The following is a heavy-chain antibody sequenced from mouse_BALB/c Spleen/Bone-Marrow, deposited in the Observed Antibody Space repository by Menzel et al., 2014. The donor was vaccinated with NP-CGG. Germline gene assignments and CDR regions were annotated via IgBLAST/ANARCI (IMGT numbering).Heavy chain of an antibody. CDR2: ISYSGST. CDR3: ARAADWYFDV. J-gene: IGHJ1*01. CDR1: GYSITSDYA. V-gene: IGHV3-2*02. Sequence: EVQLQEPGPGLVKPSQSLSLTCTVTGYSITSDYAWHWIRQFPGNKLEWMGYISYSGSTSYYPSLKSRISITRDTSKNQFFLQLNSVTTEDTATYYCARAADWYFDVWGAGTTVTVSS.